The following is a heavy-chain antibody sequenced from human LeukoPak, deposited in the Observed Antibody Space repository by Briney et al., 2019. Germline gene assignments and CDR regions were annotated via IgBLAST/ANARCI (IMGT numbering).Heavy chain of an antibody. V-gene: IGHV4-39*01. Sequence: SETLSLTCTVSGGSLSSSSYYWGWIRQPPGKGLEWIGSIYYSGTTYYNPSLKSRVTISVDTSKNQFSLKLSSVTATDTAVYYCARLGGGNSAYSDAFDIWGQGKLVSVSS. D-gene: IGHD4-23*01. CDR3: ARLGGGNSAYSDAFDI. CDR2: IYYSGTT. J-gene: IGHJ3*02. CDR1: GGSLSSSSYY.